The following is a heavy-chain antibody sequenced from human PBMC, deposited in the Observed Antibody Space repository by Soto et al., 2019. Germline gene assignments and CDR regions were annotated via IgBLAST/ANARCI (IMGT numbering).Heavy chain of an antibody. J-gene: IGHJ4*02. CDR1: GFTFSSYA. CDR3: AKDSQYCSSGSCYKPLDY. D-gene: IGHD2-2*02. Sequence: GGSLRLSCAASGFTFSSYAMSWVRQAPGKGLEWVSAFSGSGGTTYYADSVKGRFTISRDNSKNTLYLQMDSLRAEDTAIYYCAKDSQYCSSGSCYKPLDYWGQGTLVTVSS. V-gene: IGHV3-23*01. CDR2: FSGSGGTT.